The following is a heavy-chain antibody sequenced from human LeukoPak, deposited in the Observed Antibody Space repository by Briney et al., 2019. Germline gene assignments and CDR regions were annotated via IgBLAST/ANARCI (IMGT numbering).Heavy chain of an antibody. CDR1: GYTFTGYY. CDR2: INPNSGGT. J-gene: IGHJ5*02. D-gene: IGHD3-3*01. V-gene: IGHV1-2*02. Sequence: GASVKVSCKASGYTFTGYYMHWVRQAPGQGLEWMGWINPNSGGTNYAQKFQGRVTMTRDTSISTAYMELSRLRSDDTAVYYCARASYDFWSGYTTWGQGTLVTVSS. CDR3: ARASYDFWSGYTT.